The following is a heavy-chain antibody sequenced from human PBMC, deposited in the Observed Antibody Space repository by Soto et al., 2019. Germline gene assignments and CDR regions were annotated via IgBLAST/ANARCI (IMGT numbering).Heavy chain of an antibody. CDR3: AKGRGSSAGYFDY. D-gene: IGHD6-6*01. J-gene: IGHJ4*02. CDR1: GFTFSSYA. Sequence: GGSLRLSCAASGFTFSSYAMSWVRQAPGKGLEWVSDISGSGGSTYYADSVKGRFTIARDNSKNTLYLQMNSLGAEDTAVYYCAKGRGSSAGYFDYWGQGTLVTVSS. V-gene: IGHV3-23*01. CDR2: ISGSGGST.